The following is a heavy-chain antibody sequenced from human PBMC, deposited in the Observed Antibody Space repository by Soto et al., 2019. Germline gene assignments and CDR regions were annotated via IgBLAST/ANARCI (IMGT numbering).Heavy chain of an antibody. D-gene: IGHD6-6*01. CDR1: GFTFSDSW. V-gene: IGHV3-74*01. CDR2: ISPDGSAT. CDR3: ASMQYSSSPPL. Sequence: GGSLRLSCAASGFTFSDSWMHWLRQGPGKGLEWVSRISPDGSATFYADSVKGRFTISRNNAKNTLYVQMNSLRAEDTAVYYCASMQYSSSPPLWGQGTLVTVSS. J-gene: IGHJ4*02.